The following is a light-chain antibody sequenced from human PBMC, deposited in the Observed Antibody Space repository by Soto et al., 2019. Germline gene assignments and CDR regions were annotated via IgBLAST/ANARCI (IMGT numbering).Light chain of an antibody. V-gene: IGLV2-8*01. J-gene: IGLJ2*01. Sequence: QSALTQPPSASGSPGQSVTISFTGTSSDVGGYNYVSWYQQHPGKARKLMIYEVSKRPSGVPDGFSGSKSGNTASLTVSGLQAEDEADYYCSSYAGSNNLVFGGGTKLTVL. CDR2: EVS. CDR1: SSDVGGYNY. CDR3: SSYAGSNNLV.